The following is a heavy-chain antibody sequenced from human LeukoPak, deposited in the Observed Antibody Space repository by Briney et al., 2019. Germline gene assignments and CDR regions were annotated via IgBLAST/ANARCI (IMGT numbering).Heavy chain of an antibody. D-gene: IGHD6-19*01. J-gene: IGHJ4*02. CDR1: GFTFNSYG. CDR2: ISASGTTI. CDR3: GRGSSGWFDY. V-gene: IGHV3-48*04. Sequence: GGSLRLSCAGSGFTFNSYGINWVRQAPGKGLEWVSFISASGTTIYYADPVKGRFTISRDNAKNSASLQMNSLRAEDTAVYYCGRGSSGWFDYWGQGTLVTVSS.